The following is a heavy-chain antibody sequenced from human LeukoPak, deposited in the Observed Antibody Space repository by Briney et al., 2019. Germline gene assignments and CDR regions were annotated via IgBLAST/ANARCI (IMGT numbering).Heavy chain of an antibody. CDR2: IKHDGSEE. D-gene: IGHD3-16*02. V-gene: IGHV3-7*01. J-gene: IGHJ4*02. CDR3: GYTNNFYH. Sequence: GESLRLSCVASGLSISGQWMNWVREAPGQGLEWVANIKHDGSEEYYVDSVKGRFTISRDDGRNSVSLQMNSVRAEDTAVYYCGYTNNFYHWGQGTLVVVSS. CDR1: GLSISGQW.